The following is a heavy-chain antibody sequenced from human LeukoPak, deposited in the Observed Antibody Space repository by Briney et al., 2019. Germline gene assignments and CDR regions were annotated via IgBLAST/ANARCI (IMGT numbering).Heavy chain of an antibody. CDR2: ISYSGNT. CDR1: GGSISSYY. CDR3: ARDSLHYDFWSGYSNWFDP. D-gene: IGHD3-3*01. V-gene: IGHV4-59*01. Sequence: SETLSLTCTVSGGSISSYYWSWIRQPPGKGLEWIGYISYSGNTNYNPSLKSRVTISVDTSKNQFSLKLSSVTAADTAVYYCARDSLHYDFWSGYSNWFDPWGQGTLVTVSS. J-gene: IGHJ5*02.